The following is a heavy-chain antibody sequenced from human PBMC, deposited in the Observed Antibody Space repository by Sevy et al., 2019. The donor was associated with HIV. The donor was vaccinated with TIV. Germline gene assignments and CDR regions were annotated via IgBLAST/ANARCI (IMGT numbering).Heavy chain of an antibody. CDR3: AREERGDTGYSSFDY. Sequence: GGSLRLSCAASGFTFSSYSMNWVRQTPGKGLEWISYISYSSGTIYYADSVKGRFTISRDNAKNSLYLQMSGLRAEDTALYYCAREERGDTGYSSFDYWGQGILVTVSS. CDR1: GFTFSSYS. CDR2: ISYSSGTI. J-gene: IGHJ4*02. V-gene: IGHV3-48*01. D-gene: IGHD3-9*01.